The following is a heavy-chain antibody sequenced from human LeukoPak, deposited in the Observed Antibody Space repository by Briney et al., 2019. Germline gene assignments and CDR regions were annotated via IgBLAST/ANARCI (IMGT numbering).Heavy chain of an antibody. D-gene: IGHD3-10*01. Sequence: GGSLRLSCAASGFTFNSYGMHWVRQAPGKGLEWVAFIRYDGSNKYYADSVKGRFTISRDNAKNSLYLQMNSLRAEDTALYYCARGRYYYGSGSYYHDAFDIWGQGTMVTVSS. CDR3: ARGRYYYGSGSYYHDAFDI. CDR1: GFTFNSYG. CDR2: IRYDGSNK. V-gene: IGHV3-30*02. J-gene: IGHJ3*02.